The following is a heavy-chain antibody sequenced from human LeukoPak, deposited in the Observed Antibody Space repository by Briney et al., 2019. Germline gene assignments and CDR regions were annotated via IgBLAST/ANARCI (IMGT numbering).Heavy chain of an antibody. CDR3: GSPSRCTSESCQKHFDY. CDR1: GDSITSNSRY. Sequence: PSETLSLTCTVSGDSITSNSRYWGWIRQPPGRGLEWIGSIFYGGNSYYSPSLKSRVTMSMDTSKNQFSLKLSSVTAADTAVYYCGSPSRCTSESCQKHFDYWGQGALVTVSS. V-gene: IGHV4-39*01. CDR2: IFYGGNS. D-gene: IGHD1-26*01. J-gene: IGHJ4*02.